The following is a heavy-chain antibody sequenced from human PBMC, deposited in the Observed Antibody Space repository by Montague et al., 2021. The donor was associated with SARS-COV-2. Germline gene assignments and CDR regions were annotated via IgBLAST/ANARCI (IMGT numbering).Heavy chain of an antibody. CDR1: GGSINTNNW. D-gene: IGHD6-13*01. CDR2: IFHSGIT. J-gene: IGHJ4*02. CDR3: ARGRLVGDSSSWYYFDY. V-gene: IGHV4-4*02. Sequence: SETLSLTCAVSGGSINTNNWWTWVRQPPGERLEWIGQIFHSGITNYNPSLESRVTISVDKSKNQFSLRLSSVTAADTAVYYCARGRLVGDSSSWYYFDYWGQGTLVAVSS.